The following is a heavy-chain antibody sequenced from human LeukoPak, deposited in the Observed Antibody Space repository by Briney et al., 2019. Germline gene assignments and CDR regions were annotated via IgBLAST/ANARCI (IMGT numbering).Heavy chain of an antibody. D-gene: IGHD6-19*01. V-gene: IGHV4-4*02. CDR3: GRKNSSGGSKGAFDY. Sequence: KSSETLSLTCAVSGGSISSSNWWSWVRQPPGKGLEWIGEIYHSGSTNYNPSLKSRVTISVDKSKNQFSLKLSSVTAADTAVYYCGRKNSSGGSKGAFDYWGQGPLVTVSS. CDR2: IYHSGST. CDR1: GGSISSSNW. J-gene: IGHJ4*02.